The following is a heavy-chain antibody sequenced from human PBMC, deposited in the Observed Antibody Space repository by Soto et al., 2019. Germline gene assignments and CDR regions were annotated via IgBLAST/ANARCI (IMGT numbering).Heavy chain of an antibody. CDR2: INPSGGST. J-gene: IGHJ4*02. CDR3: ARGPPRFYDSSGYDRGPMDY. V-gene: IGHV1-46*01. Sequence: QVQLVQSGAEVKKPGASVKVSCKASGYTFTSYYMHWVRQAPGQGLEWMGIINPSGGSTSYAQKFQGRVTMTRDTSTSTVYRELSSLRSEETALYYCARGPPRFYDSSGYDRGPMDYWGQGTLVTVSS. CDR1: GYTFTSYY. D-gene: IGHD3-22*01.